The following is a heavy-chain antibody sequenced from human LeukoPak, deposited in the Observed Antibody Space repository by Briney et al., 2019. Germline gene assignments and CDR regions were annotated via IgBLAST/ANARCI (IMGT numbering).Heavy chain of an antibody. Sequence: GGSLRLSCAASGFTFSSYEMNWVRQAPGKGLEWVSYISSSGSTIYYADSVKGRFTISRDNAKSSLYLQMNSLRAEDTAVYYCATLEYCGSGTLGGQGTLVTVSS. CDR3: ATLEYCGSGTL. J-gene: IGHJ4*02. D-gene: IGHD3-10*01. V-gene: IGHV3-48*03. CDR1: GFTFSSYE. CDR2: ISSSGSTI.